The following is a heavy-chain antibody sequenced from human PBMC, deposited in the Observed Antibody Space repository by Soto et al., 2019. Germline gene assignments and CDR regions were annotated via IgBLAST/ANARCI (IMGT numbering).Heavy chain of an antibody. Sequence: GGSLRLSCAASGFTFRNYAMSWVRQAPGRGLEWVSLINATGGNTYYADSVKGRFTISRDNSKHTLFLLMNGLRADDAAVYYCAAPESYHKAAYWGQGALVTVSS. J-gene: IGHJ4*02. V-gene: IGHV3-23*01. CDR1: GFTFRNYA. CDR3: AAPESYHKAAY. CDR2: INATGGNT. D-gene: IGHD3-10*01.